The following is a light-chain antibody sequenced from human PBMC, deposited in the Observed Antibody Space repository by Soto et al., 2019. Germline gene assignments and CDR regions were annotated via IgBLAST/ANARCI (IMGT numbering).Light chain of an antibody. CDR2: DAS. Sequence: EIVLTQSPATLSLSPGERATLSCRASQSVSSYLAWYQQKPGQAPRLLIYDASNRATGIPARFSGSGSGTDFTLTISCLEPEDFAVYYCQLRSNWPPWTFGQGTKVEIK. J-gene: IGKJ1*01. V-gene: IGKV3-11*01. CDR3: QLRSNWPPWT. CDR1: QSVSSY.